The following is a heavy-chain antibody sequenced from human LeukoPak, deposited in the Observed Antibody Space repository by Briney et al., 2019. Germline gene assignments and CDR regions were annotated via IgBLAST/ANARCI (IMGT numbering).Heavy chain of an antibody. CDR2: IIPIFGTA. CDR1: GGTFSSYA. V-gene: IGHV1-69*01. D-gene: IGHD3-22*01. J-gene: IGHJ4*02. CDR3: ASSLGDSSGPFGY. Sequence: SVKVSCKASGGTFSSYAISWVRQPPGQGLEWMGGIIPIFGTANYAQKFQGRVTITADESTSTAYMELSSLRSEDTAVYYCASSLGDSSGPFGYWGQGTLVTVSS.